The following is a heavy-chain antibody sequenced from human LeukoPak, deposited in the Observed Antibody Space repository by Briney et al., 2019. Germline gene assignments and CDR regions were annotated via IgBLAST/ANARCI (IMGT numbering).Heavy chain of an antibody. V-gene: IGHV3-21*01. CDR1: GFTFSGYS. D-gene: IGHD2-2*01. CDR2: ISSSSSYI. CDR3: ARAEGCSSTSCYYYYGMDV. J-gene: IGHJ6*02. Sequence: GGSLRLSCAASGFTFSGYSMNWVRQAPGKGLEWVSSISSSSSYIYYAYSVKGRFTISRDNAKNSLYLQMNSLRAEDTAVYYCARAEGCSSTSCYYYYGMDVWGQGTTVTVSS.